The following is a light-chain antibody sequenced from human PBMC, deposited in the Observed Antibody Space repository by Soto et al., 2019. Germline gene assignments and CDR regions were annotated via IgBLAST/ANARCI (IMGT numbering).Light chain of an antibody. CDR1: SSDVGGYNY. CDR2: EVS. Sequence: QSVLTQPASVSGSPGQSITISCTGTSSDVGGYNYVSWYQQHPGKAPKLMIYEVSHRPSGVSNRFSGSKSGNTASLTISGLQAEDEADYFCSSYTSSSTRVVFGTGTKVTVL. CDR3: SSYTSSSTRVV. J-gene: IGLJ1*01. V-gene: IGLV2-14*01.